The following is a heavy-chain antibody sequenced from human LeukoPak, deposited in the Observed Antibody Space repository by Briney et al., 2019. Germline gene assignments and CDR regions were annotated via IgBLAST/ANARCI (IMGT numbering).Heavy chain of an antibody. CDR3: ARLDCSSTSCYTADY. CDR1: GGSCSGYY. J-gene: IGHJ4*02. V-gene: IGHV4-34*01. CDR2: INHSGST. Sequence: SETLSLTCAVYGGSCSGYYWSWIRQPPGKGLEWIGEINHSGSTNYNPSLKSRVTISVDTSKNQFSLKLSSVTAADTAVYYCARLDCSSTSCYTADYWGQGTLVTVSS. D-gene: IGHD2-2*02.